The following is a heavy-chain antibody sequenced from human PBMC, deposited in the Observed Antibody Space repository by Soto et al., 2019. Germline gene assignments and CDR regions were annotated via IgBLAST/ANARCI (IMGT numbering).Heavy chain of an antibody. V-gene: IGHV2-5*02. CDR1: GLSLRTTGVG. D-gene: IGHD2-21*02. Sequence: QVTLKESGPTLVKPTQTLTLTCTVSGLSLRTTGVGVGWVRQPPGKALEWLALLSWDDDKRSSPSLRSRLTIAKDISEKQVVLTMTNMDTVDTATYYCVQSRCGGDCLEIYASHAYNGLDVWGQGTTVTVSS. CDR2: LSWDDDK. J-gene: IGHJ6*02. CDR3: VQSRCGGDCLEIYASHAYNGLDV.